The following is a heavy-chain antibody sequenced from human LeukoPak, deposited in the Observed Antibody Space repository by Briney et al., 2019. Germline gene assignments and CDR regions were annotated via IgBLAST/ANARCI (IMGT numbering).Heavy chain of an antibody. CDR3: ARETRRGPYYYFDY. D-gene: IGHD3-10*01. J-gene: IGHJ4*02. V-gene: IGHV4-30-4*01. CDR2: IYNSGST. Sequence: SQTLSLTCTVSGGSIISNDYYWSWIRQPPGTGLEWIGYIYNSGSTYYNPSLRSRFTISLDTSKSQFSLKVNSVTAADTAVYYCARETRRGPYYYFDYWGQGTLVTVSS. CDR1: GGSIISNDYY.